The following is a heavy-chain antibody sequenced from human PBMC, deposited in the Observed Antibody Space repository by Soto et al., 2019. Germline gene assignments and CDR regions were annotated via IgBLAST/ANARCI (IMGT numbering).Heavy chain of an antibody. CDR1: GGTFSSYA. D-gene: IGHD3-3*01. V-gene: IGHV1-69*01. CDR3: ARSDYDFWSGYYLYFDY. CDR2: IIPIFGTA. Sequence: QVQLVQSGAEVKKPGSSVKVSCKASGGTFSSYAISWVRQAPGQGLEWMGGIIPIFGTANYAQKFQGRVTITADDSTSTAYMELSSLRSEDTAVYYCARSDYDFWSGYYLYFDYWGQGTLVTVSS. J-gene: IGHJ4*02.